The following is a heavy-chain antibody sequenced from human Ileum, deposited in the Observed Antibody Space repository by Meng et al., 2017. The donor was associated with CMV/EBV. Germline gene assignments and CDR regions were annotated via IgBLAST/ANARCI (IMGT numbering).Heavy chain of an antibody. CDR3: ARARIERWLQGYYYYGLDV. CDR1: SDSISSYY. CDR2: IYYSGST. D-gene: IGHD5-24*01. V-gene: IGHV4-59*01. J-gene: IGHJ6*02. Sequence: SETLSLTCTVSSDSISSYYWSWIRQPPGKGLEWIGYIYYSGSTDYNPSLKSRVTISIDTSKNQFSLMLTSVTAADTAVYYCARARIERWLQGYYYYGLDVWGQGTTVTVSS.